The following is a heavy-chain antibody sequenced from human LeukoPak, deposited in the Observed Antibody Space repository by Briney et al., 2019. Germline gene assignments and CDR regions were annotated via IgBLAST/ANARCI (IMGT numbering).Heavy chain of an antibody. CDR3: ARHGGPDFDWWSPNIRYYFDY. V-gene: IGHV4-34*01. J-gene: IGHJ4*02. D-gene: IGHD3-9*01. Sequence: TPSETLSLTCAVYGGSFSGYYWSWIRQPPGKGLEWIGEINHSGSTNYNPSLKSRVTISVDTSKNQFSLKLSSVTAADTAVYYCARHGGPDFDWWSPNIRYYFDYWGQGTLVTVSS. CDR2: INHSGST. CDR1: GGSFSGYY.